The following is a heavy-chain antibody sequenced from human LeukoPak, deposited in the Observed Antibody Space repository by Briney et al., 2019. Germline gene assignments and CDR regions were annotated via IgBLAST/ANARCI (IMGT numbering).Heavy chain of an antibody. V-gene: IGHV1-69*13. CDR1: GGTFSSYV. Sequence: ASVKVSCKASGGTFSSYVISWVRQAPGQGLEWMGGIVPIFGTANYAQKFQGRVTITADESTSTAYMELSSLRSEDTAVYYCARSWRFGELSALEKYNWFDPWGQGTLVTVSP. D-gene: IGHD3-10*01. CDR3: ARSWRFGELSALEKYNWFDP. J-gene: IGHJ5*02. CDR2: IVPIFGTA.